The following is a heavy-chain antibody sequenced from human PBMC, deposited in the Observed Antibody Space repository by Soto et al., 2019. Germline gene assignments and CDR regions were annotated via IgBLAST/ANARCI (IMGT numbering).Heavy chain of an antibody. V-gene: IGHV6-1*01. CDR3: ARERYDFWSGYPKGGSYYYYGMDV. D-gene: IGHD3-3*01. Sequence: SQTLSLTCAISGGSVSSNSAAWNWIRQSPSRGLEWLGRTYYRSKWYNDYAVSVKSRITINPDTSKNQFSLQLNSVTPEDTAVYYCARERYDFWSGYPKGGSYYYYGMDVWGQGTTVTVSS. J-gene: IGHJ6*02. CDR1: GGSVSSNSAA. CDR2: TYYRSKWYN.